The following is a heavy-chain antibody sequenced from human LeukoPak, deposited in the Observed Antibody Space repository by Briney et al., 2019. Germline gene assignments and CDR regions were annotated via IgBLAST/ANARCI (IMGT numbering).Heavy chain of an antibody. J-gene: IGHJ5*02. D-gene: IGHD2-2*01. CDR3: ARDPHIVVVPAATWFDP. CDR2: IIPILGIA. Sequence: GSSVKVSCKASGGTFSIYAISWVRQAPGQGLEWMGRIIPILGIANYAQKFQGRVTITADKSTSTAYMELSSLRSEDTAVYYCARDPHIVVVPAATWFDPWGQGTLVTVSS. V-gene: IGHV1-69*04. CDR1: GGTFSIYA.